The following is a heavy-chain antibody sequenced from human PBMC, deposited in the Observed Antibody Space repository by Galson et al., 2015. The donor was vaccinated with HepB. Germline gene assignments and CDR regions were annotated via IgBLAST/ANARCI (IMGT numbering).Heavy chain of an antibody. CDR3: ARDVGSYGTFDY. D-gene: IGHD1-26*01. J-gene: IGHJ4*02. Sequence: SVKVSCKASGYTFTSYAMHWVRQAPGQRLEWMGWINAGNGNTKYSQKFQGRVTITRDTSASTAYMELSSLRSEDTAVYYCARDVGSYGTFDYWGQGTLVTVSS. CDR1: GYTFTSYA. V-gene: IGHV1-3*01. CDR2: INAGNGNT.